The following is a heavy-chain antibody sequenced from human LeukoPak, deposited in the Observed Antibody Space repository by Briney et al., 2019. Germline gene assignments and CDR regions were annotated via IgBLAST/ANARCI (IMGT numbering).Heavy chain of an antibody. V-gene: IGHV1-69*04. CDR3: ARVAGDYYDSSGSRWWFDP. J-gene: IGHJ5*02. CDR1: GGTFSSYA. CDR2: IIPILGIA. D-gene: IGHD3-22*01. Sequence: SVKVSCKASGGTFSSYAISWVRQAPGQGLEWMGRIIPILGIANYAQKFQGRVTITADKSTSTAYMELSSLRSEDTAVYYCARVAGDYYDSSGSRWWFDPWGQGTLVTVSS.